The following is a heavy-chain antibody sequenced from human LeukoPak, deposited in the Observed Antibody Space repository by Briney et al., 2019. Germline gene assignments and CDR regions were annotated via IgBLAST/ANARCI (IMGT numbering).Heavy chain of an antibody. J-gene: IGHJ4*02. CDR1: GGSISSYY. D-gene: IGHD5-12*01. V-gene: IGHV4-59*01. CDR3: ARGGSGYDYPFDY. CDR2: IYYSGST. Sequence: SETLSLTCTVSGGSISSYYLSWIRQPPGKGLEWIGYIYYSGSTNYNPSLKRRVTISVDTSKNQFSLKLSSVTAADTAVYYCARGGSGYDYPFDYWGQGTLVTVSS.